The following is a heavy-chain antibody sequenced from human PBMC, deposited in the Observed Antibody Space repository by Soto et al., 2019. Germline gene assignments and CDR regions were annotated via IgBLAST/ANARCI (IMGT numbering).Heavy chain of an antibody. Sequence: SETLSLTCTVSGGSIXSYXWSWIRQPPGKGLEWIGYIYYSGSTNYNPSLKSRVTISVDTSKNQFSLKLSSVTAADTAVYYCARSWSGPLRWFDPWGQGTLVTVSS. CDR1: GGSIXSYX. CDR2: IYYSGST. V-gene: IGHV4-59*01. CDR3: ARSWSGPLRWFDP. D-gene: IGHD3-3*01. J-gene: IGHJ5*02.